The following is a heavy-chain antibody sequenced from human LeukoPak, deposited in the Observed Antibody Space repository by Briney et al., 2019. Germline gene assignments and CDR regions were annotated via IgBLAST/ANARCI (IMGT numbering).Heavy chain of an antibody. V-gene: IGHV3-7*01. CDR3: ARVSDGATLEY. Sequence: GGSLRLSCAASGFTFSSYWMSWVRQAPGKGLEWVANIKHDETEKYYVDSVKGRFTISRDNAKNSLYLQMNSLRAEDTAVYYCARVSDGATLEYWGQGTLVTVSS. J-gene: IGHJ4*02. D-gene: IGHD1-26*01. CDR2: IKHDETEK. CDR1: GFTFSSYW.